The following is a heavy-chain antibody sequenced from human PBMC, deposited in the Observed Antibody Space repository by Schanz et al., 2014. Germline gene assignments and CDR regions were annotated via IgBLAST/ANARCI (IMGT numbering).Heavy chain of an antibody. V-gene: IGHV3-30*04. J-gene: IGHJ4*02. CDR1: RFTFSTYA. CDR3: ARGDMVRGVFDY. Sequence: QVQLVESGGGVVQPGGSLRLSCAASRFTFSTYAMHWVRQAPGKGLGWLAVISSDGFNKFYADSVKSRFTISRDNSKNTLYLQMNSLRTEDTAVYYCARGDMVRGVFDYWGQGTLVTVSS. CDR2: ISSDGFNK. D-gene: IGHD3-10*01.